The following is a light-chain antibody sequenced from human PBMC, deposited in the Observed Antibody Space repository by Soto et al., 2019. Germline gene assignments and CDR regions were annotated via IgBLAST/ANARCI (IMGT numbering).Light chain of an antibody. J-gene: IGKJ4*01. V-gene: IGKV3-11*01. CDR1: QSVSSY. CDR3: QQRSNWPPVT. CDR2: DAS. Sequence: EIVLTQSPATLSLSPGERATLSCRASQSVSSYLAWYQQKPGQAPRLLIYDASNRATGIPARFSGSGSGTDFTLTISSLEPEDFAVYSCQQRSNWPPVTFGGGPKVEI.